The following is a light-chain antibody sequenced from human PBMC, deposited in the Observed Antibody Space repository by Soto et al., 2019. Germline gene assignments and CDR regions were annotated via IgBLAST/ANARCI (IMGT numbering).Light chain of an antibody. CDR2: EGN. J-gene: IGLJ1*01. V-gene: IGLV2-23*01. Sequence: QSALTQPASVSGYPGQSITISCTGTSSDVGCYNLVSWYQQHPGKAPLFMIFEGNMRPSGLSNRCSGSKSGNTASLTISGLQAEDEAEYYCCSYAGSFTYVFGTGTKLTVL. CDR1: SSDVGCYNL. CDR3: CSYAGSFTYV.